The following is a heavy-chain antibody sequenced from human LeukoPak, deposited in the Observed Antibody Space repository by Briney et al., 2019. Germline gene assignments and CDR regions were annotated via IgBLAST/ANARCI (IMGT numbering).Heavy chain of an antibody. D-gene: IGHD2-8*01. CDR2: ISYDGSTD. J-gene: IGHJ4*02. CDR3: AKRYCTNAVCHIDY. Sequence: GGSLRLSCAASGFAFRNYGMHWVRQAPGKGLEWVALISYDGSTDYCSDSVKGRFTISRDRPKNTLYLEMNSLRTEDTAVYYCAKRYCTNAVCHIDYWGQGTLVTVSS. V-gene: IGHV3-30*18. CDR1: GFAFRNYG.